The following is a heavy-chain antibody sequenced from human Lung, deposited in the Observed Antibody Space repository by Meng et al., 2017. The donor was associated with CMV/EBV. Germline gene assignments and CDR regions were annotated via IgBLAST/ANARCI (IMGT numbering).Heavy chain of an antibody. CDR1: GDVTPTHNW. J-gene: IGHJ1*01. V-gene: IGHV4-4*02. CDR2: IPYRGSS. Sequence: PCPPLGQRSAPLTITSAGSGDVTPTHNWWAWGRQPSGKGLEWIGEIPYRGSSAYNPSLKSRVSMSIDKSKNQFSLKLTSVTAADTAVYHCLRRSGGSVWGQGTLVTVSS. CDR3: LRRSGGSV. D-gene: IGHD3-10*01.